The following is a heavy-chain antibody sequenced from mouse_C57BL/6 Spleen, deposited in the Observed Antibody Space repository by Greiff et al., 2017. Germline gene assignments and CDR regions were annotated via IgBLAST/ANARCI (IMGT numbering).Heavy chain of an antibody. V-gene: IGHV1-82*01. J-gene: IGHJ1*03. CDR2: IYPGDGDT. CDR1: GYAFSSSW. D-gene: IGHD1-1*01. CDR3: ARRDYYGSSYWYFDV. Sequence: QVQLQQSGPELVKPGASVKISCKASGYAFSSSWMNWVKQRPGKGLEWIGRIYPGDGDTNYNGKFKGKATLTADKSSSTAYMQLSSLTSDDSAVYFCARRDYYGSSYWYFDVWGTGTTVTVSS.